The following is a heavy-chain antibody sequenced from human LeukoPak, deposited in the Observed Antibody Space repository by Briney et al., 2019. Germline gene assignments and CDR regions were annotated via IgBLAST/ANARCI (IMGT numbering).Heavy chain of an antibody. D-gene: IGHD3-3*01. CDR3: AKDRIFGVVIISYYMDV. J-gene: IGHJ6*03. V-gene: IGHV3-23*01. CDR2: ISGSGGST. CDR1: GFTFSSYA. Sequence: SGGSLRLSCAASGFTFSSYAMSWVRQAPGKGLDWVSAISGSGGSTYYADSVKGRFTISRDNSKNTLYPQMNSLRAEDTAVYYCAKDRIFGVVIISYYMDVWGKGTTVTVSS.